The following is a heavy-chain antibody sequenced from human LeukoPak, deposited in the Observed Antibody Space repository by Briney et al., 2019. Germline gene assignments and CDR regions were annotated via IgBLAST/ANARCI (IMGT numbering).Heavy chain of an antibody. D-gene: IGHD5-24*01. CDR3: ARDRVGDGYNFGFYFDY. CDR1: RGTFSTYA. V-gene: IGHV1-69*13. CDR2: IIPLFGTA. Sequence: GASVKVSCKASRGTFSTYAIFWVRQAPGQGLEWVGGIIPLFGTAHYAQKFQGRLKLTADESTSIAYLELTSLTSEDTAVYYCARDRVGDGYNFGFYFDYWGQGTLITVSS. J-gene: IGHJ4*02.